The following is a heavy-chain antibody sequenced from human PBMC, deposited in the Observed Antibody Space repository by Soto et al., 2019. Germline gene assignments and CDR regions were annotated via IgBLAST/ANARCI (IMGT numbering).Heavy chain of an antibody. CDR2: INPSGGST. Sequence: ASLKVSCKASRYTFTCYYMHWVRQAPGQGLEWMGIINPSGGSTSYAQKFQGRVTMTRDTSTSTVYMELSSLRSEDTAVYYCARINCSGGSCHHGDAFDIWGQGTMVTVSS. CDR1: RYTFTCYY. V-gene: IGHV1-46*01. J-gene: IGHJ3*02. CDR3: ARINCSGGSCHHGDAFDI. D-gene: IGHD2-15*01.